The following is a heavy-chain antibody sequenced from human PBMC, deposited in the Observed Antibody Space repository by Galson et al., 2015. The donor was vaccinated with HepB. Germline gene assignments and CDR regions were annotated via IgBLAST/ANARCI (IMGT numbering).Heavy chain of an antibody. J-gene: IGHJ6*02. CDR2: ISYDGSNK. CDR3: ARVLQDSSGGGYYYYGMDV. D-gene: IGHD6-19*01. V-gene: IGHV3-30*04. Sequence: SLRLSCAASGFTFSSYAMHWVRQAPGKGLEWVAVISYDGSNKYYADSVKGRFTISRDNSKNTLYLQMNSLRAEDTAVYYCARVLQDSSGGGYYYYGMDVWGQGTTVTVSS. CDR1: GFTFSSYA.